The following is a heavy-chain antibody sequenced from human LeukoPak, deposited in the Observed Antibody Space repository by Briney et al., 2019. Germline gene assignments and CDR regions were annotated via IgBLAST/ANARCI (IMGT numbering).Heavy chain of an antibody. CDR3: ASVPTPPYYYYYMDV. J-gene: IGHJ6*03. D-gene: IGHD2-15*01. Sequence: SSETLSLTCAVYGGSFSGYYWSWIRQPPGKGLEWIGEINHSGTTNYNPSLKSRVTISLDTSKNQFSLKLSSVTAADTAVYYCASVPTPPYYYYYMDVWGRGTTVTVSS. CDR1: GGSFSGYY. CDR2: INHSGTT. V-gene: IGHV4-34*01.